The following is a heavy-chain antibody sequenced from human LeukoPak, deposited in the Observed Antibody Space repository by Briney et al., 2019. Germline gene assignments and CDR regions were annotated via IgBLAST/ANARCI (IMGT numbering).Heavy chain of an antibody. Sequence: PGGSLRLSCAASAFTFSSYAMSWVRQAPGKGLEWVSAISGSGGSTYYADSVKGRFTISRDNSKNTLYLQMNSLRAEDTAVYYCAKMAVGAVVPAAMHTFDYWGQGTLVTVSS. V-gene: IGHV3-23*01. J-gene: IGHJ4*02. CDR1: AFTFSSYA. CDR3: AKMAVGAVVPAAMHTFDY. D-gene: IGHD2-2*01. CDR2: ISGSGGST.